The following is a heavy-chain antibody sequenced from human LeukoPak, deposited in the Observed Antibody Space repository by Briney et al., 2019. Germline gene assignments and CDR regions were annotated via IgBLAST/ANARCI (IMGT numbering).Heavy chain of an antibody. CDR1: GFTFSSYE. CDR3: ARGPRDV. CDR2: ISSSSSTI. V-gene: IGHV3-48*03. J-gene: IGHJ3*01. Sequence: GGSLRLSCAASGFTFSSYEMNWVRQAPGKGLEWVSYISSSSSTIYYADSVKGRFTISRDNAKNSLYLQMNSLTAEDTAMYYCARGPRDVWGQGTMVTVSS.